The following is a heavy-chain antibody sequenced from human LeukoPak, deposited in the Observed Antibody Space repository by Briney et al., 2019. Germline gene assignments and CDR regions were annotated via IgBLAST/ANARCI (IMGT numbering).Heavy chain of an antibody. Sequence: GGSLRLPCVASGFTFDDYGMSWVRQAPGKGLEWVSGIKWNGGSTGYADSVKGRFTISRDNAKNSLSLQMNSLRAEDTAFYYCARDGGDCAGDSCYVDYWGQGTLVTVSS. CDR1: GFTFDDYG. D-gene: IGHD2-21*01. V-gene: IGHV3-20*04. CDR3: ARDGGDCAGDSCYVDY. J-gene: IGHJ4*02. CDR2: IKWNGGST.